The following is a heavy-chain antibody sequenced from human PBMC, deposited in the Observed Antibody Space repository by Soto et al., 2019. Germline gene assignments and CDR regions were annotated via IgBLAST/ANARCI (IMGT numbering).Heavy chain of an antibody. J-gene: IGHJ5*02. CDR1: GYTFTSDG. CDR2: ISAYNGNT. Sequence: ASVKVSCKASGYTFTSDGISWVRQAPGQGLEWMGWISAYNGNTNYAQKLQGRVTMTTDTSTSTAYMELRSLRSDDTAVYYCARANYDFWSGYGTKFDPWGQGTLVTVSS. CDR3: ARANYDFWSGYGTKFDP. D-gene: IGHD3-3*01. V-gene: IGHV1-18*01.